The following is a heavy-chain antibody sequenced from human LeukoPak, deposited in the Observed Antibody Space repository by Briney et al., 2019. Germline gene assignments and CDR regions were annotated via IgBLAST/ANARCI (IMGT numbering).Heavy chain of an antibody. CDR1: GFTFSSYA. V-gene: IGHV3-30-3*01. D-gene: IGHD1-1*01. Sequence: PGGSLRLSCAASGFTFSSYAMHWVRQAPGKGLEWVAVISYDGSNKYYADSVKGRFTISRDNSKNTLYLQMNSLRAEDTAVYYCASYNWGAYYFDYWGQGTLVTVSS. CDR3: ASYNWGAYYFDY. CDR2: ISYDGSNK. J-gene: IGHJ4*02.